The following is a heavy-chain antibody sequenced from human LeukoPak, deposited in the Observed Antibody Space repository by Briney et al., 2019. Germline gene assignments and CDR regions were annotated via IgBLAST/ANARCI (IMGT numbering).Heavy chain of an antibody. CDR3: ARGRGGFHYYYMDV. V-gene: IGHV1-2*02. Sequence: GASVKVSCKASGYTFTGYYMHWVRQAPGQGLEWMGWINPNSGGTNYAQKCQGRVTMTRDKSISTAYMELGRLRSDDTAVYYCARGRGGFHYYYMDVWGKGTTVTVSS. CDR2: INPNSGGT. CDR1: GYTFTGYY. J-gene: IGHJ6*03.